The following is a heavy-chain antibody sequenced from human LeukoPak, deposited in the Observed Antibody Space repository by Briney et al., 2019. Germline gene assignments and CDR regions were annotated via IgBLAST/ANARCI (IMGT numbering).Heavy chain of an antibody. CDR2: IYYSGST. Sequence: PSETLSLTCTVSGGSISSGGYYWSWIRQHPGKGLEWIGYIYYSGSTYYNPSLKSRVTISVDTSKNQFSLKLSSVTAADTAVYYCARAEVGATLFDYWGQGTLVTVSS. CDR3: ARAEVGATLFDY. J-gene: IGHJ4*02. CDR1: GGSISSGGYY. V-gene: IGHV4-31*03. D-gene: IGHD1-26*01.